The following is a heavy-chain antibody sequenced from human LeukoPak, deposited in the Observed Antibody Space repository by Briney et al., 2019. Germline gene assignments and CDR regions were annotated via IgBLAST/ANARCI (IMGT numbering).Heavy chain of an antibody. V-gene: IGHV3-66*01. CDR3: AKEPTFDIVTYNWLDT. CDR2: IYSGGST. Sequence: PGGSLRLSCAASGFTVSSNYMSWVRQAPGKGLEWVSVIYSGGSTYYADSVKGRFTISRDNSKNTLYLQMNSLRTENAAVYYCAKEPTFDIVTYNWLDTWGLGTLVTVSS. D-gene: IGHD3-9*01. CDR1: GFTVSSNY. J-gene: IGHJ5*02.